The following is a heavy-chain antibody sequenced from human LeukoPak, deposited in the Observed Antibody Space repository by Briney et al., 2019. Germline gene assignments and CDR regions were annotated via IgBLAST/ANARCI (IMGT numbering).Heavy chain of an antibody. V-gene: IGHV1-69*04. D-gene: IGHD2-21*02. CDR2: IIPILGIA. Sequence: SVKVSCKASGGTFSSYAISWVRQAPGQGLEWMGRIIPILGIANYAQKFQGRVTITADKSTSTAYMELSSLRPEDTAVYYCSRHGDCGGDCYLDYWGQGTLVTVSS. CDR3: SRHGDCGGDCYLDY. CDR1: GGTFSSYA. J-gene: IGHJ4*02.